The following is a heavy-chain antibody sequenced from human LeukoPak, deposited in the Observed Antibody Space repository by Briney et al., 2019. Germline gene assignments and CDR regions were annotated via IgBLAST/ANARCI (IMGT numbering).Heavy chain of an antibody. Sequence: GGSLRLSCAASGFTFSSYSMNWVRQAPGKGLEWVSYISSSSSTTYYADSVKGRFTISRDNAKNSLYLQMNSLRAEDTAVYYCARATVTTFQRYYYYMDVWGKGTTVTVSS. CDR1: GFTFSSYS. CDR2: ISSSSSTT. CDR3: ARATVTTFQRYYYYMDV. J-gene: IGHJ6*03. V-gene: IGHV3-48*01. D-gene: IGHD4-17*01.